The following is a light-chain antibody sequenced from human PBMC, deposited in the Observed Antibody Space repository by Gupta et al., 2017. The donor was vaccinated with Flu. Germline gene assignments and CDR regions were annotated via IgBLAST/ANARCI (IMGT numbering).Light chain of an antibody. J-gene: IGKJ4*01. CDR2: WAS. CDR1: QSVVSSSNNKNY. Sequence: DSVMNQSPDSLSVSLGERATVNSKSSQSVVSSSNNKNYLAWYQQKPGQAPKMLIYWASTRESGVPDRFSGSGSGTDFTLTISSLQAEDVAVYYCQHSYSSPLTFGRGTKVEIK. V-gene: IGKV4-1*01. CDR3: QHSYSSPLT.